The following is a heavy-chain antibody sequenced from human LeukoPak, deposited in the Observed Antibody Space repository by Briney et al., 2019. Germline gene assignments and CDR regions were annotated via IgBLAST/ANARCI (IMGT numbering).Heavy chain of an antibody. D-gene: IGHD5-12*01. Sequence: SQTLSLTCAVSGGSISSGGYSWSWIRQPPGKGLEWIGYIYHSGSTYYNPSLKSRVTISVDRSKNQFSLKLSSVTAADTAVYYCARGATIGIYFDCWGQGTLVTVSS. V-gene: IGHV4-30-2*01. CDR1: GGSISSGGYS. CDR2: IYHSGST. J-gene: IGHJ4*02. CDR3: ARGATIGIYFDC.